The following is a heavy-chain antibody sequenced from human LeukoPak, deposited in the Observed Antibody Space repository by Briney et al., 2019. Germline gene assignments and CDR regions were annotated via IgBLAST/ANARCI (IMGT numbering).Heavy chain of an antibody. CDR1: GFTVSSNY. CDR3: ARGVGSASYYGMDV. D-gene: IGHD2-2*01. Sequence: GGSLRLSCAASGFTVSSNYMSWVRQAPGKGLEWVSVIYSGGCTYYADSVKGRFTISRDNSKNTLYLQMNSLRAEDTGVYYCARGVGSASYYGMDVWGQGTTVTVSS. CDR2: IYSGGCT. J-gene: IGHJ6*02. V-gene: IGHV3-66*01.